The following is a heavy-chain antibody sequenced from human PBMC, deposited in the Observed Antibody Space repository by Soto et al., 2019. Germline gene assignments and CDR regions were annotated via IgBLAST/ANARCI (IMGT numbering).Heavy chain of an antibody. D-gene: IGHD2-15*01. V-gene: IGHV1-18*04. Sequence: GASVKVSCKASGYTFTNYGISWVRQAPGQGLEWMGWISAYNGNTNYAQKFQGRVNMTTDTSTSTAYMELRSLRSDDTAVYYCAREGRIRDYGMDVWGQGTTVTVSS. J-gene: IGHJ6*02. CDR2: ISAYNGNT. CDR1: GYTFTNYG. CDR3: AREGRIRDYGMDV.